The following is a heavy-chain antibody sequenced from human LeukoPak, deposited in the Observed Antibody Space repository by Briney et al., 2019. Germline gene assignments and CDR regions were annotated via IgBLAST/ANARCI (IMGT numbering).Heavy chain of an antibody. J-gene: IGHJ4*02. CDR1: GYSISSGYY. CDR2: IYHSGST. CDR3: ARSFSGYYDFWSGYRSLYY. V-gene: IGHV4-38-2*01. D-gene: IGHD3-3*01. Sequence: SETPSLTCAVSGYSISSGYYWGWIRQPPGKGLEWIGSIYHSGSTYYNPSLKSRVTISVDTSKNQFSLKLSSVTAADTAVYYCARSFSGYYDFWSGYRSLYYWGQGTLVTVSS.